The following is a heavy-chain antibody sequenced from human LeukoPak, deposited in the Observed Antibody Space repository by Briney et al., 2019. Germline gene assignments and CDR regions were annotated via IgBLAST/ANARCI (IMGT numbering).Heavy chain of an antibody. CDR3: ARDRVNRVYCGGDCYSAVFDY. J-gene: IGHJ4*02. V-gene: IGHV3-23*01. CDR2: ISGSGGST. D-gene: IGHD2-21*02. Sequence: PGGSLRLSCAASGFTFSSYAMSWVRQAPGKGLEWVSAISGSGGSTYYADSVKGRFTISRDNSKNTLYLQMNSLRPEDTAVYYCARDRVNRVYCGGDCYSAVFDYWGQGTLVTVSS. CDR1: GFTFSSYA.